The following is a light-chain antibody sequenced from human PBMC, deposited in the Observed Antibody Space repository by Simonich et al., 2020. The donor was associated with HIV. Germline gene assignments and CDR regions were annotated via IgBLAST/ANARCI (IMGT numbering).Light chain of an antibody. V-gene: IGKV3-15*01. CDR1: QSVSSS. CDR3: QQYDNWPQT. J-gene: IGKJ1*01. CDR2: GAA. Sequence: EIVMTQSPATLSVSPGERVTLACRASQSVSSSLAGYQQKPGQAPRLLISGAATRATGSPARFSGSGSGTEFTLTINSMQSEDVAVYYCQQYDNWPQTFGQGTKVEIK.